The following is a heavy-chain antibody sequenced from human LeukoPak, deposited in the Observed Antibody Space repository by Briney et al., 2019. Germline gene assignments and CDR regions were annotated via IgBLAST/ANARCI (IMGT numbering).Heavy chain of an antibody. J-gene: IGHJ4*02. CDR3: ARDRCSGGSCHSDY. Sequence: SETLSLTCTVSGGSMSSYHWSWIRQPPGKGLEWIGYIYYSGSTNYNPSLKSRVTISVDTSKNQFSLKLSSVTAADTAVYYCARDRCSGGSCHSDYWGQGTLVIVSS. V-gene: IGHV4-59*01. D-gene: IGHD2-15*01. CDR2: IYYSGST. CDR1: GGSMSSYH.